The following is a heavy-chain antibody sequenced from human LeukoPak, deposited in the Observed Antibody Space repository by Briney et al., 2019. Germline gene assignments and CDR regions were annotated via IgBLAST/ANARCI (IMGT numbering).Heavy chain of an antibody. V-gene: IGHV1-8*03. CDR3: ARGNRGVILTAMRGNWFDA. CDR2: MNPNSANT. Sequence: ASVKVSCKASGYTFINYDINWVRQAPGQGLEWMGWMNPNSANTGYAQKFQGRVAITRNTSIGTAFMELSSLRSEDTAVYYCARGNRGVILTAMRGNWFDARGQGTLVTVSS. J-gene: IGHJ5*02. D-gene: IGHD2-21*02. CDR1: GYTFINYD.